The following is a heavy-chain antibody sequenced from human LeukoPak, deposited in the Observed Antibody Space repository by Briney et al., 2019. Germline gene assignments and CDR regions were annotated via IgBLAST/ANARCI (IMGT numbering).Heavy chain of an antibody. V-gene: IGHV1-2*02. Sequence: ASVKVSCKASGYTFTGYYMHWVRQAPGQGLEWMGWTNPNSGGTNYAQKFQGRVTMTRDTSISTAYMELSRLRSDDTAVYYCARDGSGSTGYNWFDPWGQGTLVTVSS. J-gene: IGHJ5*02. CDR1: GYTFTGYY. D-gene: IGHD3-10*01. CDR2: TNPNSGGT. CDR3: ARDGSGSTGYNWFDP.